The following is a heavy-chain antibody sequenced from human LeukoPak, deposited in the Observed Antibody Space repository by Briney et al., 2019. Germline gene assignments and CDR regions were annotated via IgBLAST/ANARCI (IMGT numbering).Heavy chain of an antibody. D-gene: IGHD3-9*01. CDR2: IYYSGCT. CDR3: ARQKTAPPIFEYYGMDI. CDR1: GGSLNSYY. Sequence: SETLSLTCTVSGGSLNSYYWSWIRQPPGKGLEWIGYIYYSGCTTYKPSLQNRLSRSVDTSKNQFSLNLRSVTAADTAVYYCARQKTAPPIFEYYGMDIWGQETTVTVSS. J-gene: IGHJ6*02. V-gene: IGHV4-59*08.